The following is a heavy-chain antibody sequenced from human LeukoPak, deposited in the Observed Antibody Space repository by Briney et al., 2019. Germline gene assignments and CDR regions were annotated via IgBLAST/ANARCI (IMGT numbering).Heavy chain of an antibody. CDR2: INSDGSST. V-gene: IGHV3-74*01. J-gene: IGHJ4*02. Sequence: PGGSLRLSCAASGLTFSSYWMHWVRQAPGKGLVWVSRINSDGSSTNYADSVKGRFTISRDNAKNTLYLEMNSLRAEDTAVYYCARDPYSSSWYYFGYWGQGTLVTVSS. CDR1: GLTFSSYW. CDR3: ARDPYSSSWYYFGY. D-gene: IGHD6-13*01.